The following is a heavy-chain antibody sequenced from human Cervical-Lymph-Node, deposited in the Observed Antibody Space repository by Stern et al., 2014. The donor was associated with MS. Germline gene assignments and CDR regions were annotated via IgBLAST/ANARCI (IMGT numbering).Heavy chain of an antibody. Sequence: QLQLQESGPGLVKPSETLSLTCTVSGGSINTNNYYWGWIRQPPGKGLEWIGNIYSSGSTFYSPSLQSRVTMSVDPSKNQFSLQLSSVTAADTAVYYCARTGDDFGDYSLSYWGQGTLVTVSS. CDR2: IYSSGST. J-gene: IGHJ4*02. V-gene: IGHV4-39*01. CDR1: GGSINTNNYY. D-gene: IGHD4-17*01. CDR3: ARTGDDFGDYSLSY.